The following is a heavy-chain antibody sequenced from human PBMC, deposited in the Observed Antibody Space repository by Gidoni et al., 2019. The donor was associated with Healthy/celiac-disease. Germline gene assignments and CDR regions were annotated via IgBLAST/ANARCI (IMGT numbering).Heavy chain of an antibody. Sequence: QVPLQESGPGLVKPSQTLSLTCSVSAGSISSASCYWSWIRPPAGKGREWMGRIDTSGSTNYHPSHKSRVTISVDTSKNQFSLKLSSVTAADTAVYYCARASLDTPDYWGQGTLVTVSS. J-gene: IGHJ4*02. CDR1: AGSISSASCY. CDR3: ARASLDTPDY. CDR2: IDTSGST. V-gene: IGHV4-61*02. D-gene: IGHD5-18*01.